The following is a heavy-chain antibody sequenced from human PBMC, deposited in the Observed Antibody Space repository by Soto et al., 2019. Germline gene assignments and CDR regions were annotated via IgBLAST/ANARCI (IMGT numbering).Heavy chain of an antibody. CDR3: ARGREKWLMS. V-gene: IGHV4-31*03. CDR2: IYDSGST. D-gene: IGHD2-8*01. CDR1: GGSVSSGVYY. J-gene: IGHJ4*02. Sequence: SETLSLTCTVSGGSVSSGVYYWSWVRQHPEKGLEWIGHIYDSGSTYYSPSLRRRLTISADTSSNQFSLKLTSVTAADTAVYYCARGREKWLMSWGQGTLVTVSS.